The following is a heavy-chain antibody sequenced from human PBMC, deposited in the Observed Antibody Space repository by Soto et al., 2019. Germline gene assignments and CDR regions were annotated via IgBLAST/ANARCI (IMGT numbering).Heavy chain of an antibody. J-gene: IGHJ4*02. CDR3: ARVNLRGIAAAGTGGY. D-gene: IGHD6-13*01. CDR2: MNPNSGNT. Sequence: QVQLVQSGAEVKKPGASVKVSCKASGYTFTSYDINWVRQATGQGLEWMGWMNPNSGNTGYAQKFQGRVTMTRNTSISTAYMELSSLRSEDTAVYYCARVNLRGIAAAGTGGYWGQGTLVTVSS. V-gene: IGHV1-8*01. CDR1: GYTFTSYD.